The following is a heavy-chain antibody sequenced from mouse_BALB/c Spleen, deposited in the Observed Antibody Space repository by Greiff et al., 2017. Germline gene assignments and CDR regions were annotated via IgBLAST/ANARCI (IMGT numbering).Heavy chain of an antibody. CDR3: ARSGVTTRYYAMDY. CDR1: GFTFSSFG. V-gene: IGHV5-17*02. J-gene: IGHJ4*01. Sequence: DVHLVESGGGLVQPGGSRKLSCAASGFTFSSFGMHWVRQAPEKGLEWVAYISSGSSTIYYADTVKGRFTISRDNPKNTLFLQMTSLRSEDTAMYYCARSGVTTRYYAMDYWGQGTSVTVSS. CDR2: ISSGSSTI. D-gene: IGHD2-12*01.